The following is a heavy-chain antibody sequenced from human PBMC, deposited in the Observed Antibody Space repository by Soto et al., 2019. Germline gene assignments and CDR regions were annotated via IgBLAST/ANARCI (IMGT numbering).Heavy chain of an antibody. CDR3: ARDLEYYDTLTVSNGRYNAFDI. D-gene: IGHD3-9*01. CDR1: GGTFSSYA. J-gene: IGHJ3*02. V-gene: IGHV1-69*13. CDR2: IIPIFGTA. Sequence: SVKVSCKASGGTFSSYAISWVRQAPGQGLEWMGGIIPIFGTAHYAQKFQGRVTITADESTSTAYMELSSLRSEDTAVYYCARDLEYYDTLTVSNGRYNAFDIWGQGTMVTVSS.